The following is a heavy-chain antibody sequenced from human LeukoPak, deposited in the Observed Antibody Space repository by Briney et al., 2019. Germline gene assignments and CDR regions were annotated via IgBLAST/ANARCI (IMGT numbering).Heavy chain of an antibody. CDR3: ATDLKMSSGFYYYYYGMDV. Sequence: ASVKVSCKVSGYTLTELSMHWVRQAPGEGLEWMGGFDPEGGETIYAQKFQGRVTMTEDTSTDTAYMELSSLRSEDTAVYYCATDLKMSSGFYYYYYGMDVWGQGTTVTVSS. V-gene: IGHV1-24*01. CDR2: FDPEGGET. D-gene: IGHD6-19*01. CDR1: GYTLTELS. J-gene: IGHJ6*02.